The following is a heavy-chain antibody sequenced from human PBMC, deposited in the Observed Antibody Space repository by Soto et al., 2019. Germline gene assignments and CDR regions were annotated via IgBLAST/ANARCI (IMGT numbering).Heavy chain of an antibody. CDR3: AKEESAAGTGSFDY. CDR1: GFTFSSYA. V-gene: IGHV3-23*01. D-gene: IGHD6-13*01. J-gene: IGHJ4*02. Sequence: EVQLLESGGGLVQPGGSLRLSCAASGFTFSSYAMSWVRQAPGKGLEWVSGIRGSGGRKYYADSVKGRFTISRDSYKKTLYLQMNSLRAEDTAVYYCAKEESAAGTGSFDYWGQGTLVTVSS. CDR2: IRGSGGRK.